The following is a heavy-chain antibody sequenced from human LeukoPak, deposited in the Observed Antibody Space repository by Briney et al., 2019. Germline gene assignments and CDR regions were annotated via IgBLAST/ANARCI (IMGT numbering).Heavy chain of an antibody. V-gene: IGHV4-59*01. CDR2: IYYSGST. CDR3: ARAGTAAAVPDY. D-gene: IGHD6-13*01. Sequence: SETLSLTCTVSGGSISSYYWSWIRQPPGKGLEWIGYIYYSGSTNYNPSLKSRVTISVDTSKNQFSLKLSSVTAADTAVYYCARAGTAAAVPDYWGQGTLVTVSS. J-gene: IGHJ4*02. CDR1: GGSISSYY.